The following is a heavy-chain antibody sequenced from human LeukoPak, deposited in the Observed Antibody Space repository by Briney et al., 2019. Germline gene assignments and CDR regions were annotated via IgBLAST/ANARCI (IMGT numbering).Heavy chain of an antibody. V-gene: IGHV7-4-1*02. D-gene: IGHD3-10*01. Sequence: ASVKVSCKASGYTFTSYAMNWVRQAPGQGLEWMGWINTNTGNPTYAQGFTGRFVFSLDTSVSTAYLQISSLKAEDTAVYYCARGGLLLWFGELAGLRRNWFDPWGQGTLVTVSS. J-gene: IGHJ5*02. CDR3: ARGGLLLWFGELAGLRRNWFDP. CDR1: GYTFTSYA. CDR2: INTNTGNP.